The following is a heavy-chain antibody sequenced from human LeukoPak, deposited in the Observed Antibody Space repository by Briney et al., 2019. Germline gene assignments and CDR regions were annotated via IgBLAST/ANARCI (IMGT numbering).Heavy chain of an antibody. D-gene: IGHD5-12*01. CDR1: GFTFSSYG. CDR3: ARDSGWWLQREYYFDY. CDR2: IWYDGSNK. V-gene: IGHV3-33*01. Sequence: GRSLRLSCAASGFTFSSYGMHWVRQAPGKGLEWVAVIWYDGSNKYYADSVKGRFTISRDNSKNTLYLQMNSLRAEDTAVYYCARDSGWWLQREYYFDYWGQGTLVTVSS. J-gene: IGHJ4*02.